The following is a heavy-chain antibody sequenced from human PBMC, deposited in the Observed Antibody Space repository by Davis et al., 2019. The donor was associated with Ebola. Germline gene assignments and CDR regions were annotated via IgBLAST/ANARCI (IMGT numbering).Heavy chain of an antibody. CDR3: ARGTGPVDY. CDR2: IYYSGST. D-gene: IGHD1-14*01. Sequence: SETLSLTCAVYGGSFSGYYWSWIRQPPGKGLEWIGYIYYSGSTNYNPSLKSRVTISVDTSKNQFSLKLSSVTVADTAVYYCARGTGPVDYWGQGTLVTVSS. V-gene: IGHV4-59*08. J-gene: IGHJ4*02. CDR1: GGSFSGYY.